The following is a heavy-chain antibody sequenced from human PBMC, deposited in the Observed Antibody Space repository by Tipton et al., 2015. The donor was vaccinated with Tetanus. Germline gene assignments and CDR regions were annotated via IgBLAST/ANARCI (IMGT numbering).Heavy chain of an antibody. CDR2: ISGSGTSI. J-gene: IGHJ4*02. D-gene: IGHD4-11*01. CDR3: ARIRTGHYTDFDC. CDR1: GFSFNVYS. Sequence: SLRLSCAASGFSFNVYSMSWVRQAPGQGLEWLSDISGSGTSIQYADSAKGRFTISRDNAQKSLYLQMNSLRAEDTAVYYCARIRTGHYTDFDCWGLGTLVTVSS. V-gene: IGHV3-48*01.